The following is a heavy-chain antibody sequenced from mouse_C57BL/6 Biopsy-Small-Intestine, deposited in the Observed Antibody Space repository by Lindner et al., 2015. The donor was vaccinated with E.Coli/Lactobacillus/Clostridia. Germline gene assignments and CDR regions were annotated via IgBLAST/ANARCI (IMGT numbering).Heavy chain of an antibody. CDR1: GFTFSSYG. J-gene: IGHJ2*01. D-gene: IGHD2-1*01. Sequence: VQLQESGGDLVKPGGSLKLSCAASGFTFSSYGMSWVRQTPDKRLEWVATISSGGSYTYYPDSVKGRFTISRDNAKNTLYLQMSSLKPEDTAMYYCASMIYYGSYFDYWGQGTTLTVSS. CDR2: ISSGGSYT. V-gene: IGHV5-6*01. CDR3: ASMIYYGSYFDY.